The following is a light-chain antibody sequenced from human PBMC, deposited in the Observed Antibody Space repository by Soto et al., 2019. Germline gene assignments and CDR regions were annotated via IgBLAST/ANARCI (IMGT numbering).Light chain of an antibody. J-gene: IGKJ1*01. CDR3: QQYGSSPLT. V-gene: IGKV3-20*01. CDR2: DAS. Sequence: EILLTQSTSTLSLSHGERATLSCRASQSVSSYLAWYQQKPGQAPRLLIYDASNRATGIPDRFSGSGSGTDFTLTISRLEPEDFAVYYCQQYGSSPLTFGQGTKVDI. CDR1: QSVSSY.